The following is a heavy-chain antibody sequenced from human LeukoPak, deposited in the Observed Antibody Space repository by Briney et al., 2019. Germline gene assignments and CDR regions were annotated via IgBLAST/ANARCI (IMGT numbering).Heavy chain of an antibody. CDR3: ARAGGSTVSHSDY. D-gene: IGHD4-17*01. Sequence: GGSLRLSCAASGFTFSSYGMHWVRQAPGKGLEWVAVIWYDGSNKYYADSVKGRFTISKDNAKNSLYLQMNSLRAGDTAVYYCARAGGSTVSHSDYWGQGTLVTVSS. V-gene: IGHV3-33*01. J-gene: IGHJ4*02. CDR1: GFTFSSYG. CDR2: IWYDGSNK.